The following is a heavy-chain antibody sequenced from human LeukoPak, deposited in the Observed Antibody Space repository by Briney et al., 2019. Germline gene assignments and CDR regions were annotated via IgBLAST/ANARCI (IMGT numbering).Heavy chain of an antibody. V-gene: IGHV3-23*01. J-gene: IGHJ4*02. D-gene: IGHD3-22*01. CDR2: ISGSASST. CDR1: GFTFSSYA. Sequence: PGGSLRLSCEASGFTFSSYAMSWVRQAPGKGLEWVSTISGSASSTYYADSVKGRFTISRDNSKSTLYLQMSTLRAEDTAVYYCAKMEGKSFYYDSSGSSLEYWGQGALVSVSS. CDR3: AKMEGKSFYYDSSGSSLEY.